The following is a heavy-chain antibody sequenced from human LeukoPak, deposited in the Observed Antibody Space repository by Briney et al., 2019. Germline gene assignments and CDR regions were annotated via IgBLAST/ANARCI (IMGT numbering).Heavy chain of an antibody. CDR1: GLAVSTPV. J-gene: IGHJ4*02. V-gene: IGHV3-23*01. CDR2: IKGPHAQP. D-gene: IGHD3-10*01. Sequence: QPGGSLRLSCATSGLAVSTPVIYWFRQAPGKGLEWVSDIKGPHAQPSYADSVKGRFSISRDDSKNTVYLEMSSLRAEDTALYYCAKVGVRINSGDYWGQGTLVTVSS. CDR3: AKVGVRINSGDY.